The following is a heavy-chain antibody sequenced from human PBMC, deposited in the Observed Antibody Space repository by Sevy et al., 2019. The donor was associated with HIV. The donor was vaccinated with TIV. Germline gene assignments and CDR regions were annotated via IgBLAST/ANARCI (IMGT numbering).Heavy chain of an antibody. V-gene: IGHV4-61*02. CDR1: GDSISSGDSF. Sequence: SETLSLTCTVSGDSISSGDSFWSWIRQPAGRGLEWIGRIYASGRTMYNPSLKSRLTLSVDTSKNQFSLELTSVTAADTAVYYCAKDGSKRDYHYAMDVWGQGTPVTVSS. J-gene: IGHJ6*02. D-gene: IGHD1-26*01. CDR2: IYASGRT. CDR3: AKDGSKRDYHYAMDV.